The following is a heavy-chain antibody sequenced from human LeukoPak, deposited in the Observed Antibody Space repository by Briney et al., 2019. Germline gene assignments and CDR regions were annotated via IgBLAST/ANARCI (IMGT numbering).Heavy chain of an antibody. CDR3: ARVAAVYYYMDV. CDR2: ISYDGSNK. CDR1: GFTLSNYA. J-gene: IGHJ6*03. D-gene: IGHD6-13*01. V-gene: IGHV3-30*14. Sequence: GGSLRLSCAASGFTLSNYAMHWVRQAPGKGLEWVALISYDGSNKYYADSVKGRFTISRDNSKNTLYLQMNSLRAEDTAVYYCARVAAVYYYMDVWGKGTTVTISS.